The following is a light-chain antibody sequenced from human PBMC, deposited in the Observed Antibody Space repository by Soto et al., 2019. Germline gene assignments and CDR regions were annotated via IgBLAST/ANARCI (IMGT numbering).Light chain of an antibody. CDR2: GAS. V-gene: IGKV3-15*01. CDR1: QSVSSN. J-gene: IGKJ4*01. CDR3: QQYNNWPPLT. Sequence: EIVMTQSTVTLSVSPGERATLSCRASQSVSSNLAWYQQKPGQAPRLLIYGASTRATGIPARFSGSGSGTEFTLTISSLQSEDFAVYYCQQYNNWPPLTFGGGTKGEIK.